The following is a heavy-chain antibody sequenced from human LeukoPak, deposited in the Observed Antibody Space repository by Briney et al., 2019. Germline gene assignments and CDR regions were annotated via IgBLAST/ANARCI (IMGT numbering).Heavy chain of an antibody. D-gene: IGHD6-13*01. V-gene: IGHV3-53*01. CDR2: IYSGGST. Sequence: GGSLRLSCAASGFTVSGNYMSWVRQAPGKGLEWVSVIYSGGSTYYADSVKGRFTISRDNSKNTLYLQMNSLRAEDTAVYYCAREGTDIAAWGYYGMDVWGQGTTVTVSS. CDR3: AREGTDIAAWGYYGMDV. J-gene: IGHJ6*02. CDR1: GFTVSGNY.